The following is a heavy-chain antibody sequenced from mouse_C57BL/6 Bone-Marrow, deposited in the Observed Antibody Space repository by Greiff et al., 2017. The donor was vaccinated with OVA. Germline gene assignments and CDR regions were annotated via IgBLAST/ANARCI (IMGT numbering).Heavy chain of an antibody. V-gene: IGHV1-81*01. CDR1: GYTFTSYG. CDR2: IYPRSGNT. Sequence: VKLMESGAELARPGASVKLSCKASGYTFTSYGISWVKQRTGQGLEWIGEIYPRSGNTSYNEKFKGKATLTADKSSSTAYMELRSLTSEDSAVYCGASRRGRRWYCDVWGTGTTVTVSS. J-gene: IGHJ1*03. D-gene: IGHD1-2*01. CDR3: ASRRGRRWYCDV.